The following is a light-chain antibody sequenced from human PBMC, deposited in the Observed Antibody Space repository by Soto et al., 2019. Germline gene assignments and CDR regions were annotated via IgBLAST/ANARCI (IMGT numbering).Light chain of an antibody. CDR2: DAS. CDR1: QSVSSY. CDR3: QQRSNWLLT. Sequence: EIVLTQSPATLSLSPGERATLSCRASQSVSSYLAWYQQKPGQAPRLLIYDASNRATGIPARFSGSGAGTDFTLTICSLEPEDFAVYYCQQRSNWLLTFGPGTKVDIK. V-gene: IGKV3-11*01. J-gene: IGKJ3*01.